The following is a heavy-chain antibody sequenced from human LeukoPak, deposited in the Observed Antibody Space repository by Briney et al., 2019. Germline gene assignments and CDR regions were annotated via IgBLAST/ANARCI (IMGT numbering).Heavy chain of an antibody. Sequence: ASVKVSCKASGYTFTSYGISWVRQAPGQGLEWMGWISVYNGNTNYAQKLQGRVTMTTDTSTSTAYMELRSQRSDDTAVYYCASPYCSGGTCYAHDAFDIWGKGTTVTVSS. CDR3: ASPYCSGGTCYAHDAFDI. J-gene: IGHJ3*02. V-gene: IGHV1-18*01. D-gene: IGHD2-15*01. CDR1: GYTFTSYG. CDR2: ISVYNGNT.